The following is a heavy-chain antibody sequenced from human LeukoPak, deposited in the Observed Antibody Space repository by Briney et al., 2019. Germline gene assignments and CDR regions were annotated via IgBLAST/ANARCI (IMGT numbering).Heavy chain of an antibody. D-gene: IGHD2-8*01. CDR2: IYQSGST. J-gene: IGHJ5*02. CDR1: GGSISSNDW. Sequence: SETLSLTYTVSGGSISSNDWWSWVRQPPGKGLEWIGEIYQSGSTNYNPSLKSRVTISVDKSKNQFSLKLTSVTAADTAVYYCARDQTNDWFDPWGQGTLVTVSS. CDR3: ARDQTNDWFDP. V-gene: IGHV4-4*02.